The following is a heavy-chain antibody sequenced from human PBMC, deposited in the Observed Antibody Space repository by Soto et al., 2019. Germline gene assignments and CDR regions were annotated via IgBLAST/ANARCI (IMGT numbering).Heavy chain of an antibody. V-gene: IGHV4-4*07. Sequence: TLSLTCSVSGGSINSYWWSWIRQPAGKGLEWIGRVYSSGTTDYNPSLNSRATMSVETSKNQFSLKLSSVTAADTAVYYCARDIGSFAYGEGYWGQGIKVTVSS. J-gene: IGHJ4*02. CDR2: VYSSGTT. D-gene: IGHD3-10*01. CDR1: GGSINSYW. CDR3: ARDIGSFAYGEGY.